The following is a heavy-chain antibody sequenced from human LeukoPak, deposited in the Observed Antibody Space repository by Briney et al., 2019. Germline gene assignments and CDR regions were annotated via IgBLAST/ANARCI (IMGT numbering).Heavy chain of an antibody. J-gene: IGHJ4*02. Sequence: PSETLSLTCTVSGGSITSYYRSWIRQSPGKGLEWIGFMYYSGTTNYDPSLKSRVTISLGMSKNQFSLKLSSVTAADTAVYYCARLPMAVTPHVDYWGQGTLVTVSS. CDR3: ARLPMAVTPHVDY. D-gene: IGHD2-21*02. CDR2: MYYSGTT. V-gene: IGHV4-59*01. CDR1: GGSITSYY.